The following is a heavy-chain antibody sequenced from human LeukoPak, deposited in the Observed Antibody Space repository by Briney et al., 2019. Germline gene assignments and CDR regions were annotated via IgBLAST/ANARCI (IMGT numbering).Heavy chain of an antibody. CDR2: INPNSGGT. J-gene: IGHJ3*02. Sequence: ASVKVSCKASGYTFTGYYMHWVRQAPGQGLEWMEWINPNSGGTNYAQKFQGRVTMTRDTSISTAYMELSRLRSDDTAVYYCARGLAGRRHKDYAFDIWGQGTMVTVSS. D-gene: IGHD2-21*01. CDR3: ARGLAGRRHKDYAFDI. CDR1: GYTFTGYY. V-gene: IGHV1-2*02.